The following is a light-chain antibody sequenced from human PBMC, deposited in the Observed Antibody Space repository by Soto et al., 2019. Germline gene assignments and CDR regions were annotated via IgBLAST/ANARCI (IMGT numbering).Light chain of an antibody. CDR1: QLINGY. J-gene: IGKJ1*01. CDR2: TAS. V-gene: IGKV1-39*01. Sequence: DVQLTQSPSSLSASLGDRVTISCRASQLINGYLNWYQQKPGKAPRLLIYTASNLQSGVPPRFSGTRSGTDFTLIISDLQPEDFATYYCQQTYSPLRTFGQGTKVDIK. CDR3: QQTYSPLRT.